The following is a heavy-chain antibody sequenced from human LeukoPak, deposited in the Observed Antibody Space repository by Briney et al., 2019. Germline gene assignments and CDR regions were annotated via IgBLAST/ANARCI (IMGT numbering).Heavy chain of an antibody. D-gene: IGHD1-26*01. CDR3: ARGWWELPRWFDP. CDR2: INRSGST. V-gene: IGHV4-34*01. Sequence: SETLSLTCAVYGGSFSGYYWSWIRQPPGKGLEWIGEINRSGSTNYNPSPKSRLTISVDTSKTQFSLKLSSVTAADTAVYYCARGWWELPRWFDPWGQGTLVTVSS. CDR1: GGSFSGYY. J-gene: IGHJ5*02.